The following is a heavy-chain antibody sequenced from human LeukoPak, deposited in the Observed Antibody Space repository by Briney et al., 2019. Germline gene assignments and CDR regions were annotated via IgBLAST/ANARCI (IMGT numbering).Heavy chain of an antibody. Sequence: GRSLRLSCAASGFTFSSYGMHWVRQAPGKGLEWVAVISYDGSNKYYADSVKGRFTISRDNSKNTLFLQMNSLRVEDTAVYYCWVPFDFWGQGTLVTVSS. J-gene: IGHJ4*02. CDR2: ISYDGSNK. V-gene: IGHV3-30*03. CDR1: GFTFSSYG. CDR3: WVPFDF. D-gene: IGHD1-1*01.